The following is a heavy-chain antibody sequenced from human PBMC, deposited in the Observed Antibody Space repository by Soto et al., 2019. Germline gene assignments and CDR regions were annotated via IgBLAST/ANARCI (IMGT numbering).Heavy chain of an antibody. V-gene: IGHV4-59*08. CDR2: IYYSGST. CDR3: ARGYCSGGSCYSRFFDY. D-gene: IGHD2-15*01. J-gene: IGHJ4*02. CDR1: GGSIRSYY. Sequence: PSETLSPTRTGSGGSIRSYYWSWDRQPPGKGLEWIGYIYYSGSTNYNPSLKSRVTISVDTSKNQFSLKLSSVTAADTAVYYCARGYCSGGSCYSRFFDYWGQGTLVTVSS.